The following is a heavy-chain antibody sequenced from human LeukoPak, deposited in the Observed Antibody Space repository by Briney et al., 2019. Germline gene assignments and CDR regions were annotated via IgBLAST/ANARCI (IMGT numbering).Heavy chain of an antibody. D-gene: IGHD3-16*01. CDR1: GYTVTSYY. CDR3: ARGTVEDEAMITFGGVTRHYYYYMDV. J-gene: IGHJ6*03. Sequence: GASVKVSCKASGYTVTSYYMHWVRQAPGQGLEWMGIITPGGGNTNYAQKFQGRVTMTSDTSTSTVYMELSSLRSEDTAVYYCARGTVEDEAMITFGGVTRHYYYYMDVWGKGTTVTISS. V-gene: IGHV1-46*01. CDR2: ITPGGGNT.